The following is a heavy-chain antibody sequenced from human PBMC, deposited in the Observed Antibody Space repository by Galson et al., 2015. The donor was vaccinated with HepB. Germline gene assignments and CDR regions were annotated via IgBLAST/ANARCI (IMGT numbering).Heavy chain of an antibody. D-gene: IGHD6-19*01. CDR3: AKDYSSGWSYYYFYHMDV. J-gene: IGHJ6*03. V-gene: IGHV3-30*18. Sequence: SLRLSCAASGFTFSSYAMHWVRQAPGKGLEWVAVISYDGSSKYYADSVKGRFTISRDNSKNTQYLQMNNLTSEDTAIYYCAKDYSSGWSYYYFYHMDVWGKGTTVTVSS. CDR1: GFTFSSYA. CDR2: ISYDGSSK.